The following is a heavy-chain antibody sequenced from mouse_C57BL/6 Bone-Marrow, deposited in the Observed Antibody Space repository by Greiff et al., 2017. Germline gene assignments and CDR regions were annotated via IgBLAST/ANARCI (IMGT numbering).Heavy chain of an antibody. CDR3: ARGYDYDYAMDY. CDR1: GYSFTDYN. Sequence: EVKVVESGPELVKPGASVKISCKASGYSFTDYNMNWVKQSNGKSLEWIGVINPNYGTTSYNQKFKGKATLTVDQSSSTAYMQLNSLTSEDSAVYYWARGYDYDYAMDYWGQGTSVTGSS. V-gene: IGHV1-39*01. J-gene: IGHJ4*01. D-gene: IGHD2-4*01. CDR2: INPNYGTT.